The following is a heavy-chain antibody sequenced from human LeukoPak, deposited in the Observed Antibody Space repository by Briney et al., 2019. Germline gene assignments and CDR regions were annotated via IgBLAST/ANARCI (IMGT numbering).Heavy chain of an antibody. CDR1: GGSISSSNW. D-gene: IGHD2-2*01. CDR3: AQIVVVPAAMSYYYYYGMDV. J-gene: IGHJ6*02. Sequence: PSETLSLTCAVSGGSISSSNWWSWVRQPPGKGLEWIGEIYHSGSTNYNPSLKSRVTISVDKSKNQFSLKLSSVTAADTAVYYCAQIVVVPAAMSYYYYYGMDVWGQGTTVTVSS. CDR2: IYHSGST. V-gene: IGHV4-4*02.